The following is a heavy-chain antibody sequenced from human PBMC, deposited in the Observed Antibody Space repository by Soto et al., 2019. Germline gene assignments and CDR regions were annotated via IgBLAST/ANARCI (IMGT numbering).Heavy chain of an antibody. J-gene: IGHJ4*02. CDR1: GGSISSSSYY. V-gene: IGHV4-39*01. CDR3: ARGIKGYYYDSSGFDY. D-gene: IGHD3-22*01. CDR2: IYDSGST. Sequence: TSETLSLTCTVSGGSISSSSYYWGWIRQPPGKGLEWIGSIYDSGSTSYNPTLKSRVTISVDASKNQFSLKLSSVTAADTAVYYCARGIKGYYYDSSGFDYWGQGTLVTVSS.